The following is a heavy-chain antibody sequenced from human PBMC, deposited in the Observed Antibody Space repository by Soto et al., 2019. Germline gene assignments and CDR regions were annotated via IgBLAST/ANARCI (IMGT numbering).Heavy chain of an antibody. CDR1: GFTFRSYA. Sequence: PGGSLRLSCLASGFTFRSYAMHWVRQAPGKGLEWVAVITYDGINGYYADSVRGRFAISRDNSKNTLYLQMNSLRPEDTAVYYCARAFSGSYPNVDYWGQGTLVTVSS. CDR3: ARAFSGSYPNVDY. J-gene: IGHJ4*02. CDR2: ITYDGING. D-gene: IGHD1-26*01. V-gene: IGHV3-30*09.